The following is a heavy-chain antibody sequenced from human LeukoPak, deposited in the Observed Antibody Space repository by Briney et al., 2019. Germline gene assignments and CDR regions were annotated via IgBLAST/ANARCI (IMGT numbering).Heavy chain of an antibody. CDR1: GFTFSSYS. CDR2: ISSSSSYI. D-gene: IGHD3-22*01. J-gene: IGHJ5*02. CDR3: AGVYYDSSGYYPNWFDP. V-gene: IGHV3-21*01. Sequence: GGSLRLSCAASGFTFSSYSMNWVRQAPGKGPELVSSISSSSSYIYYADSVKGRFTISRDNAKNSLYLQMNSLRAEDTAVYYCAGVYYDSSGYYPNWFDPWGQGTLVTVSS.